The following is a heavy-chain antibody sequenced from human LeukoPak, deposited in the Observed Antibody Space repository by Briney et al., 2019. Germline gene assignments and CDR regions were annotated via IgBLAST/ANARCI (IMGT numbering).Heavy chain of an antibody. CDR3: ARLYSSSIDY. D-gene: IGHD6-13*01. V-gene: IGHV4-59*01. Sequence: SETLSLTCTVSGGSISSYYWSWIRQPPGKGLEWIGYIYYSGSTNYNPSLKSRVTISVDTSKNQFSLKLSSVTAADTAVYYCARLYSSSIDYWGQGTLVTVSS. CDR2: IYYSGST. J-gene: IGHJ4*02. CDR1: GGSISSYY.